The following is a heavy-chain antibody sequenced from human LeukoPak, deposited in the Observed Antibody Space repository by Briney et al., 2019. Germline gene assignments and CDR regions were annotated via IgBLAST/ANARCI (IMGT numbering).Heavy chain of an antibody. CDR2: IKSDGKT. J-gene: IGHJ1*01. D-gene: IGHD3-22*01. Sequence: GGSLRLSCAASGFTLSSYWMHWVRQAPGKGLVWVSRIKSDGKTNYADSVKGRFTISRDNAKNTVSLQMDSLRAEDTGVYYCARAPSEVGGYYPEYFQHWGQGTLVTVSS. V-gene: IGHV3-74*01. CDR3: ARAPSEVGGYYPEYFQH. CDR1: GFTLSSYW.